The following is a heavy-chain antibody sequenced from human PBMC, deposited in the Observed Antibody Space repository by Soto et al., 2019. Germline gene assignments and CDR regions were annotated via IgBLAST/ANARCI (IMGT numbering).Heavy chain of an antibody. CDR1: GFTFSSYA. Sequence: HPGGSLRLSCAASGFTFSSYAMSWVRQAPGKGLEWVSAISGSGGSTYYADSVKGRFTISRDNSKNTLYLQMNSLRAEDTAVYYCAKGLYYYDSSGTLDYWGQGTLVTVSS. J-gene: IGHJ4*02. V-gene: IGHV3-23*01. CDR3: AKGLYYYDSSGTLDY. CDR2: ISGSGGST. D-gene: IGHD3-22*01.